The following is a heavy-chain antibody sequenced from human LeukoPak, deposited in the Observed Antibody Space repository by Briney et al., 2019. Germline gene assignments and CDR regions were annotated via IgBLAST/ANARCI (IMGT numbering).Heavy chain of an antibody. J-gene: IGHJ4*02. V-gene: IGHV4-34*01. D-gene: IGHD6-13*01. CDR1: GWSFSGYY. CDR3: ARGPSGAAAAKTGVDY. Sequence: SETLSLTCAVYGWSFSGYYWSWIRQPPGKGLEWIGEINHSGSTNYNPSLKSRVTISVDTSKNQFSLKLSSVTAADTAVYYCARGPSGAAAAKTGVDYWGQGTLVTVSS. CDR2: INHSGST.